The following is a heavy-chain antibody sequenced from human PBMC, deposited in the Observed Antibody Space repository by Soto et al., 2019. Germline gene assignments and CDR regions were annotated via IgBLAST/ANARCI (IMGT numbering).Heavy chain of an antibody. Sequence: QVQLVQSGAEVKKPGASVKVSCKASGYTFTSYGISWVRQAPGQGLEWMGWISAYNGNTNYAQKLQGRATMTTDTSTSTAYMELRGLRSDCTAVYYCARDGKVRGVRSYYYYGMDVWGQGTTVTVSS. V-gene: IGHV1-18*01. J-gene: IGHJ6*02. CDR2: ISAYNGNT. CDR3: ARDGKVRGVRSYYYYGMDV. D-gene: IGHD3-10*01. CDR1: GYTFTSYG.